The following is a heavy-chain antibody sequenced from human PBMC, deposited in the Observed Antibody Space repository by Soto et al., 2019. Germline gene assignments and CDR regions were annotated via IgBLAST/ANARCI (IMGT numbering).Heavy chain of an antibody. CDR1: GYTFTSYD. D-gene: IGHD2-15*01. V-gene: IGHV1-8*01. CDR3: ARLPPYCSGGSCYGKRYFDL. CDR2: MNPNSGNT. J-gene: IGHJ2*01. Sequence: QVQLVQSGAEVKKPGASVKVSCKASGYTFTSYDINWVRQATGQGLEWMGWMNPNSGNTGYAQKFQGRVTMTRNTSISTAYMELSSLRSEDTAVYYCARLPPYCSGGSCYGKRYFDLWGRGTLVTVSS.